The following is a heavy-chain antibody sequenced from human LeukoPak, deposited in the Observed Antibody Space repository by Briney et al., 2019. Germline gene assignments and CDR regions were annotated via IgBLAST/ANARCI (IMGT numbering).Heavy chain of an antibody. J-gene: IGHJ4*02. Sequence: GGSLRLSCAASGFTFRNYAMHWVRQAPGKGLEWVAVISYDGNNKYYTDSVKGRFTISRDNSKNTLYLQMSSLRGEDTAVYYCARDLDAAAEYYFDYWGQGTLVTVSS. D-gene: IGHD2-2*01. CDR1: GFTFRNYA. CDR2: ISYDGNNK. CDR3: ARDLDAAAEYYFDY. V-gene: IGHV3-30-3*01.